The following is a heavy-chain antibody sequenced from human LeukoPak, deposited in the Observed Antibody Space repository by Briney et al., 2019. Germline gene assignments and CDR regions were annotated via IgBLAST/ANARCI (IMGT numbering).Heavy chain of an antibody. J-gene: IGHJ3*02. CDR3: ARESGMFHEIGTFDI. CDR1: GFSFSDHY. V-gene: IGHV3-72*01. CDR2: TRNKLDSHTT. D-gene: IGHD1-26*01. Sequence: GGSLRLPCAASGFSFSDHYMYWVRETPGKGLEWVGRTRNKLDSHTTEYAASVKGRFTISRDESKSSLYLQMNSLKTEDTAVYYCARESGMFHEIGTFDIWGQGTLVTVSS.